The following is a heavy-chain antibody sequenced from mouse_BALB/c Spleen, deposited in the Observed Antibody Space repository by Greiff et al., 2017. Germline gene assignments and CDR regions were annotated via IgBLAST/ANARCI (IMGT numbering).Heavy chain of an antibody. Sequence: QVQLKQSGPELVKPGDSVKISCTAFGFAFSSSWMNWVKQRPGQGLEWIGRIYPGDGDTNYNGKFKGKATLTADKSSSTAYMQLSSLTSVDSAVYFCASNYVYYYAMDYWGQGTSVTVSS. D-gene: IGHD2-1*01. J-gene: IGHJ4*01. CDR1: GFAFSSSW. V-gene: IGHV1-82*01. CDR3: ASNYVYYYAMDY. CDR2: IYPGDGDT.